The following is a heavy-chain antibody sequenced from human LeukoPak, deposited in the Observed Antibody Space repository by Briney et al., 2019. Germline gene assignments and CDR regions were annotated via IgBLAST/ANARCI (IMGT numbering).Heavy chain of an antibody. CDR3: ARKTDRLGAVGRDRYFDL. J-gene: IGHJ2*01. V-gene: IGHV3-48*03. D-gene: IGHD6-13*01. Sequence: PGGSLRLSCTASGFTFSGFEMLGVRQAPGKGLEWMSYISVNGGAMHYADSVRGRFTTSRDDAKNSLYLHMNSLRVEDTAIYYCARKTDRLGAVGRDRYFDLWGRGTLITVSS. CDR1: GFTFSGFE. CDR2: ISVNGGAM.